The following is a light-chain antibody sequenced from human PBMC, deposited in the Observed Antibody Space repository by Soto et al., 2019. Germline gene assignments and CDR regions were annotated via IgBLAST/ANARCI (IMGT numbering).Light chain of an antibody. CDR2: DVS. V-gene: IGLV2-14*01. CDR3: SSYTSSSTLEDVV. Sequence: QSALTQPASVSGSPGQSITISCTGTGSDVGGYNYVSWYQQHPGKAPKLMIYDVSNRPSGVSNRFSGSKSGNTASLTISGLQAEDEADYYCSSYTSSSTLEDVVFGGGTKLTVL. J-gene: IGLJ2*01. CDR1: GSDVGGYNY.